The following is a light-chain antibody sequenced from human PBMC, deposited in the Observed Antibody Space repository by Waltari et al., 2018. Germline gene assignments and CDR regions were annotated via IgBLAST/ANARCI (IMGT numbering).Light chain of an antibody. CDR1: TSDIGRNT. Sequence: QSVLIQPPSVSGTPGQRVTMSCSGGTSDIGRNTVNWYQQLPGTAPKLLIYIDNERPAGVPPRFSGSKSGTSASLTCSGLQSEDEADYYCSSWHDRLNGWIFGGGTKLIV. V-gene: IGLV1-44*01. CDR3: SSWHDRLNGWI. J-gene: IGLJ2*01. CDR2: IDN.